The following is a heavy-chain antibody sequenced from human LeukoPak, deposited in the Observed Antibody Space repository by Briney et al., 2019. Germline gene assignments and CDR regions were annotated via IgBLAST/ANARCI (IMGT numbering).Heavy chain of an antibody. CDR2: IYHSGST. CDR1: GGSISSYY. D-gene: IGHD6-19*01. CDR3: ARALGKVAVEDY. J-gene: IGHJ4*02. V-gene: IGHV4-59*12. Sequence: SETLSLTCTVSGGSISSYYWSWIRQPPGKGLEWIGYIYHSGSTYYNPSLKSRVTISVDRSKNQFSLKLSSVTAADTAVYYCARALGKVAVEDYWGQGTLVTVSS.